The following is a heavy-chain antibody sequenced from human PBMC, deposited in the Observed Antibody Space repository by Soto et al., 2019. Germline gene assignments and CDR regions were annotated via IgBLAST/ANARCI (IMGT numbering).Heavy chain of an antibody. Sequence: QVQLQESGPGLVKPSETLSLTCTVSGGSISSYYWGWIRQPPGKGLEWIGYIYYSGSTNYNPSLKSRVTISVDTSKNQFSLKLSSVTAADTAVYYCARHQLAAAGHNWFDPWGQGTLVTVSS. J-gene: IGHJ5*02. V-gene: IGHV4-59*01. CDR1: GGSISSYY. CDR2: IYYSGST. CDR3: ARHQLAAAGHNWFDP. D-gene: IGHD6-13*01.